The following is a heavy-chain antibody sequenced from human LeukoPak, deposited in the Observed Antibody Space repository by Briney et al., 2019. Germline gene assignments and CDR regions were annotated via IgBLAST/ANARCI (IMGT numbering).Heavy chain of an antibody. CDR3: ARGSSSGYYPIDF. D-gene: IGHD3-22*01. CDR2: INHFGRT. Sequence: SETLSLTCAVSGGSFSDYYWSWVRHPLGMGLEWIGEINHFGRTNYNPSLKSRLPISIDTSKNQIYLRLSSVTAADTAVYYCARGSSSGYYPIDFWGQGTLVTVSS. J-gene: IGHJ4*02. CDR1: GGSFSDYY. V-gene: IGHV4-34*01.